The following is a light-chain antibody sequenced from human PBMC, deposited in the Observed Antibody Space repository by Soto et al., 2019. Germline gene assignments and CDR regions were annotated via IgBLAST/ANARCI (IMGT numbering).Light chain of an antibody. CDR3: QQPNIWLPVT. CDR2: GAS. V-gene: IGKV3D-20*02. J-gene: IGKJ5*01. CDR1: QSVTST. Sequence: ETELTQYPGTLSLSPGERATLSCRASQSVTSTPLAWYQQKPGQAPRLLMYGASSRATGTPARFSGSGSGTDFTLTISSREPEYFAVYYCQQPNIWLPVTFGQGARLEI.